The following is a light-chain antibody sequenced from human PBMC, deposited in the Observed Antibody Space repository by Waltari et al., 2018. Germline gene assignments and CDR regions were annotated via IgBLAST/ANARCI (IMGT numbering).Light chain of an antibody. J-gene: IGLJ2*01. CDR2: EVT. V-gene: IGLV2-23*02. CDR3: CSYAGGDTLI. Sequence: QSALTQPASVSGSPGQSITISCTGPSRDVGGYSLVSWPQQPPGKAPTVIIYEVTKRPSGVSNRFSGSKSGNTASLTISGLQAEDEADYYCCSYAGGDTLIFGGGTKLTVL. CDR1: SRDVGGYSL.